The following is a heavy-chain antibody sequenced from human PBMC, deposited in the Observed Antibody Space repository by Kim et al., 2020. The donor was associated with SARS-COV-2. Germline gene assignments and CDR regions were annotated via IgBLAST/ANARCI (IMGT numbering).Heavy chain of an antibody. Sequence: GGSLRLSCAASGFTVSTNYMSWVRQAPGKGLECVSVIYSGGSTYYADSVKGRFTISRDNSKNTLYLQMNSLRAEDTAVYYCARDPAVVSRGYWGQGTLVTVSS. D-gene: IGHD2-15*01. J-gene: IGHJ4*02. CDR2: IYSGGST. V-gene: IGHV3-53*01. CDR1: GFTVSTNY. CDR3: ARDPAVVSRGY.